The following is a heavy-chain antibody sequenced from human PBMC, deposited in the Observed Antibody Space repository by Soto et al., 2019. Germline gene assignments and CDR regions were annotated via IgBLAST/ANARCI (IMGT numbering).Heavy chain of an antibody. Sequence: PSETLSLTCTVSGGSVSSGSYYWSWIRQPPGKGLEWIGYIYYSGSTNYNPSLKSRVTISVDTSKNQFSLNLSSVTAADTAVYYCASEGSESYSFDHWGQGALVTVSS. V-gene: IGHV4-61*01. CDR1: GGSVSSGSYY. CDR3: ASEGSESYSFDH. CDR2: IYYSGST. J-gene: IGHJ4*02. D-gene: IGHD3-10*01.